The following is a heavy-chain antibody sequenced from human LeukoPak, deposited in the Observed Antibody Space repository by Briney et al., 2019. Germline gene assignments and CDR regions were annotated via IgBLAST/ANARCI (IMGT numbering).Heavy chain of an antibody. D-gene: IGHD3-3*01. V-gene: IGHV4-59*01. Sequence: SETLSLTCNVSGGSISSYYWSWIRQPPGKGLEWIGYIYYSGSTNYNPSLKSRVTISVDTSKNQFSLKLSSVTAADTAVYYCARSPKGTIFGVVTQSYYFDYWGQGTLVTVPS. CDR1: GGSISSYY. CDR3: ARSPKGTIFGVVTQSYYFDY. CDR2: IYYSGST. J-gene: IGHJ4*02.